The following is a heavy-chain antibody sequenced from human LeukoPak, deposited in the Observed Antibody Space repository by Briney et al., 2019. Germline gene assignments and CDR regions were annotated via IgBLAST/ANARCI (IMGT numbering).Heavy chain of an antibody. Sequence: GGSLRLSCAASGFTFSSYAMSWVRQAPGKGLEWVSAISGSGGSTYYADSVKGRFTISRDNSKNTLYLQMNSLRAEDTAVYYCARAPSSGWTPRYYYYYGMDVWGQGTTVTVSS. J-gene: IGHJ6*02. CDR3: ARAPSSGWTPRYYYYYGMDV. V-gene: IGHV3-23*01. CDR2: ISGSGGST. D-gene: IGHD6-19*01. CDR1: GFTFSSYA.